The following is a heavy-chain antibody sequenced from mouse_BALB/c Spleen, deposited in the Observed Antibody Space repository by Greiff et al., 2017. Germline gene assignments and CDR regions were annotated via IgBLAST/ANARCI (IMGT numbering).Heavy chain of an antibody. CDR1: GFTFSSFG. CDR2: ISSGSSTI. J-gene: IGHJ4*01. Sequence: EVKLVESGGGLVQPGGSRKLSCAASGFTFSSFGMHWVRQAPEKGLEWVAYISSGSSTIYYADTVKGRFTISRDNPKNTLFLQMTSLRSEDTAMYYCARLTWAMDYWGQGTSVTVSS. V-gene: IGHV5-17*02. D-gene: IGHD4-1*01. CDR3: ARLTWAMDY.